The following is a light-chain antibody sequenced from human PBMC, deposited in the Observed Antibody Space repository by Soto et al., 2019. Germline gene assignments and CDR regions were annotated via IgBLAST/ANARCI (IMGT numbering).Light chain of an antibody. V-gene: IGKV3-15*01. CDR2: GAS. J-gene: IGKJ3*01. CDR1: QSVSSN. CDR3: QQYNNWPPFT. Sequence: EIVMTQSPATLSVSPGERATLSCRASQSVSSNLAWYQQKPGQAPRLLIYGASTRATGIPARFSGSGSGTEFTLTISSLQSEDFAVYYCQQYNNWPPFTFGPGTKVGIK.